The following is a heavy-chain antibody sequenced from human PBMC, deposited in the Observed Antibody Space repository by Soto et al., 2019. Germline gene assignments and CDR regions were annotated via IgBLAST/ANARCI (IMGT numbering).Heavy chain of an antibody. D-gene: IGHD4-17*01. CDR1: GGSISSGGYY. Sequence: QVQLQESGPGLVKPSQTLSLTCTVSGGSISSGGYYWSWIRQHPGKGLEWIGYIYYSGSTYYNPSHKSRVTISVDKAKNQFSLQLSSVTAPDTAVYYCATPSIYGCNSLKFYHWGQGTLVTVSS. J-gene: IGHJ4*02. V-gene: IGHV4-31*03. CDR3: ATPSIYGCNSLKFYH. CDR2: IYYSGST.